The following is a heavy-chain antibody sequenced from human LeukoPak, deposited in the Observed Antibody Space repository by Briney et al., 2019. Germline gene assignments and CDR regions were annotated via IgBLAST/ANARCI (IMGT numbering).Heavy chain of an antibody. D-gene: IGHD3-3*01. CDR2: ISGSGGST. V-gene: IGHV3-23*01. Sequence: GGSLRLSCAASGFTFSSYAMSWVRQAPGKGLEGVSAISGSGGSTYYADSVKGRFTISRDNSKNTLYLQMNSLRAEDTAVYYCAKGGDFWSGYSSPAEDFQHWGQGTLVTVSS. J-gene: IGHJ1*01. CDR1: GFTFSSYA. CDR3: AKGGDFWSGYSSPAEDFQH.